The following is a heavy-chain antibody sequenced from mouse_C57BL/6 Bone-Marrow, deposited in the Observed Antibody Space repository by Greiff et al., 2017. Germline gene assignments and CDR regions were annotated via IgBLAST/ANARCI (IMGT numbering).Heavy chain of an antibody. D-gene: IGHD2-4*01. J-gene: IGHJ2*01. V-gene: IGHV5-6*01. Sequence: EVKLVESGGDLVKPGGSLKLSCAASGFTFSSYGMSWVRQTPDKRLEWVATISSGGSYTYYPDSVKGRFTISRDNAKNTLYLQMSSLKSEDTAMYYCARPSTMITTYYFDYWGQGTTLTVSS. CDR3: ARPSTMITTYYFDY. CDR2: ISSGGSYT. CDR1: GFTFSSYG.